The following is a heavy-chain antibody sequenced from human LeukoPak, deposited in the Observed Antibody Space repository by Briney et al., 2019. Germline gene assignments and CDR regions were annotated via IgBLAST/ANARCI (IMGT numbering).Heavy chain of an antibody. J-gene: IGHJ6*03. CDR1: GFIFSDYS. Sequence: GGSLRLSCAASGFIFSDYSLNWVRQAPGKGLEWVSSISSSSSYTKSADSVKGRFTISRDNDKNPLYLQMNSLRAEDTAVYYCARYGADYGDYYYYYMDVWGKGTTVTVSS. CDR3: ARYGADYGDYYYYYMDV. V-gene: IGHV3-21*01. D-gene: IGHD4-17*01. CDR2: ISSSSSYT.